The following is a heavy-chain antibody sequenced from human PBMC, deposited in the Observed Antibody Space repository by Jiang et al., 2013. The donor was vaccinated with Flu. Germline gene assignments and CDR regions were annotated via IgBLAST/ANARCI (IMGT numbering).Heavy chain of an antibody. V-gene: IGHV4-59*08. Sequence: GPGLVKPSETLSLTCTVSGGSSGFYLSWIRQPPGKGLEWIGYTHHSGSTNYNPSLKSRATVSVDMSNNQFSLRLSPVTAADTAVYYCARHQIPISGYGPDDGFDLWGQGTMVTVSS. CDR2: THHSGST. D-gene: IGHD5-12*01. CDR1: GGSSGFY. J-gene: IGHJ3*01. CDR3: ARHQIPISGYGPDDGFDL.